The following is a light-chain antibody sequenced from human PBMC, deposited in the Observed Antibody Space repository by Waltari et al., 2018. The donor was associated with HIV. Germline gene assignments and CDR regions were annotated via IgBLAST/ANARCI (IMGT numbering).Light chain of an antibody. Sequence: SYELTQPSSVSVSPGRTARITCSGHGVPQKYIRWCQQKPGQAPLLVIYRDSDRPSGIPDRFSASTSGTTATLTISGAQNEDEADYYCYCAADNSRVFGGGTKVTVL. CDR2: RDS. J-gene: IGLJ3*02. CDR1: GVPQKY. CDR3: YCAADNSRV. V-gene: IGLV3-27*01.